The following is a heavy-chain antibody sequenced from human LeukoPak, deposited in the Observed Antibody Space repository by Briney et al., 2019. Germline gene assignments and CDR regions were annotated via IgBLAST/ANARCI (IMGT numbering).Heavy chain of an antibody. Sequence: GGSLRLSCAASGFIFSTYSMNWVRQAPGKGLEWVSYISSSSSTIYYADSVKGRFTISRDNAKNSLYLQMNSLRAEDTAVYYCAKEVGYDSSGYDDYWGQGTLVTVSS. V-gene: IGHV3-48*01. D-gene: IGHD3-22*01. CDR3: AKEVGYDSSGYDDY. CDR2: ISSSSSTI. J-gene: IGHJ4*02. CDR1: GFIFSTYS.